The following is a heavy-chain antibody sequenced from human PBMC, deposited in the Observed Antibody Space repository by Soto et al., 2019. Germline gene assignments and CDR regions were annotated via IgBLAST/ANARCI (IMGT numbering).Heavy chain of an antibody. D-gene: IGHD3-16*01. CDR1: GTIFSSYT. Sequence: QVQLVQSGAEVKKPGSSVRVSCKASGTIFSSYTISWVRQAPGQGLEWMGRIIPILGETNSAQKFQGRVTLXXDKSTNPAYMELNSLRLEDTALYYCARGLGGRMDDWGQGTTVTVSS. CDR2: IIPILGET. CDR3: ARGLGGRMDD. J-gene: IGHJ6*02. V-gene: IGHV1-69*08.